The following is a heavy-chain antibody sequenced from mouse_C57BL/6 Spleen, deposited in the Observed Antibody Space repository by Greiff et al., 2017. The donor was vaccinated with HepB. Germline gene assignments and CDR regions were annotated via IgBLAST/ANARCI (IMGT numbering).Heavy chain of an antibody. CDR1: GFSLTSYG. V-gene: IGHV2-6-1*01. D-gene: IGHD1-1*01. J-gene: IGHJ4*01. CDR3: ARQRGYYGSSYGYAMDY. CDR2: IWSDGST. Sequence: QVQLQQSGPGLVAPSQSLSITCTVSGFSLTSYGVHWVRQPPGKGLEWLVVIWSDGSTTYNSALKSRLSISKDNSKSQVFLKMNSLQTDDTAMYYCARQRGYYGSSYGYAMDYWGQGTSVTVSS.